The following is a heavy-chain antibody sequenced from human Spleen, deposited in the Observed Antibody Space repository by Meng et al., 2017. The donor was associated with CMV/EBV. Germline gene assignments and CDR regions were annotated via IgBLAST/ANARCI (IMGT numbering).Heavy chain of an antibody. D-gene: IGHD3-3*01. CDR2: INPNSGGT. CDR3: ARDGSGNWFDP. J-gene: IGHJ5*02. CDR1: GYTFTAHY. V-gene: IGHV1-2*02. Sequence: ASVKVSCKASGYTFTAHYFHWVRQAPGQGLEWMGWINPNSGGTNYAQKFQGRVTMTRDTSISTAYMDLSRLRSDDTAVFYGARDGSGNWFDPWGQGTLVTVSS.